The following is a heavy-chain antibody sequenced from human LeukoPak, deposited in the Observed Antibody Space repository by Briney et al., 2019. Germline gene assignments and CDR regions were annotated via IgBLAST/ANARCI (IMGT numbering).Heavy chain of an antibody. V-gene: IGHV4-4*07. Sequence: SETLSLTCTVSGGSISSYYWSWIRQPAGKGLEWIGRIYTSGSTKYNPSLKSRVTMSVDTSKNQFSLKLSSVTAADTAVYYCARVPSYCGGDCYIDYWGQGTLVTVSS. J-gene: IGHJ4*02. CDR2: IYTSGST. D-gene: IGHD2-21*01. CDR3: ARVPSYCGGDCYIDY. CDR1: GGSISSYY.